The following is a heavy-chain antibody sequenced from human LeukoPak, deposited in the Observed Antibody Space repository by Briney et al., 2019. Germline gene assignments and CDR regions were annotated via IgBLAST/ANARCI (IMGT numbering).Heavy chain of an antibody. J-gene: IGHJ3*02. V-gene: IGHV1-69*13. CDR1: GGTFSSYA. Sequence: GASVKASCKASGGTFSSYAISWVRQAPGQGLEWMGGIIPIFGTANYAQKFQGRVTITADESTSTAYMELSSLRSEDTAVYYCARDLPGYYDAFDIWGQGTMVTVSS. CDR3: ARDLPGYYDAFDI. CDR2: IIPIFGTA. D-gene: IGHD3-22*01.